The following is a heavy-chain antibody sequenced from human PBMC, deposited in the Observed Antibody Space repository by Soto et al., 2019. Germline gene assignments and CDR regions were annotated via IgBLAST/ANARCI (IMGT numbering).Heavy chain of an antibody. CDR1: GYTFTGYT. J-gene: IGHJ4*02. D-gene: IGHD2-8*01. V-gene: IGHV1-2*02. CDR3: ATEMATIKGFFDK. CDR2: INSSSSDS. Sequence: QAHLVQSGAEVKKPGASVKVSCKASGYTFTGYTFHWVRQAPGQGLEWMAWINSSSSDSSFAPKIQGRVTVTMDAPSITAYMELTRLRSDDTAVYYCATEMATIKGFFDKWGQGTPVAVSS.